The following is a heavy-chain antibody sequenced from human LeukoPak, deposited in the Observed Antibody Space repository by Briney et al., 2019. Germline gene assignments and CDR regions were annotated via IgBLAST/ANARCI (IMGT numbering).Heavy chain of an antibody. J-gene: IGHJ6*02. CDR2: IKQDGSET. D-gene: IGHD6-6*01. CDR3: ATRARPGYYYGMDV. Sequence: GGSLRLSCTASGFTFSNYWMSWVRQTPEKGLEWVANIKQDGSETVYVDSVKGRFTISRDNAQSSLYLQMNSLRAEDTAVYYCATRARPGYYYGMDVWGQGTTVTVSS. V-gene: IGHV3-7*05. CDR1: GFTFSNYW.